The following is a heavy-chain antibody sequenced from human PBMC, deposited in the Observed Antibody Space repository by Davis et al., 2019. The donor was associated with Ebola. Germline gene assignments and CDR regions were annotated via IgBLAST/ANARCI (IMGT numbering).Heavy chain of an antibody. CDR3: AKGHSRSWRFDY. V-gene: IGHV3-48*03. J-gene: IGHJ4*02. CDR2: ISSSGSTI. Sequence: GESLKISCAASGFTFSSYDMTWLRQAPGKGLEWVSYISSSGSTIYYADSVKGRFTISRDNAKNSLYLQMNSLRAEDTALYYCAKGHSRSWRFDYWGQGTLVTVSS. CDR1: GFTFSSYD. D-gene: IGHD6-13*01.